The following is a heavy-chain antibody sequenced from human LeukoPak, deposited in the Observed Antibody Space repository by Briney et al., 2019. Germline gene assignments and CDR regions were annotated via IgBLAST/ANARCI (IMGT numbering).Heavy chain of an antibody. CDR2: IYYSGSP. V-gene: IGHV4-39*01. CDR1: GGSISSSSYY. Sequence: SETLPLTCTVSGGSISSSSYYWGWIRQPPGKGLEWIGSIYYSGSPYYNPSLKSRVAISVDTSKNQFSLKLSSVTAADTAVYYCASTERYSNYYYGMDVWGQGTTVTVSS. CDR3: ASTERYSNYYYGMDV. J-gene: IGHJ6*02. D-gene: IGHD1-26*01.